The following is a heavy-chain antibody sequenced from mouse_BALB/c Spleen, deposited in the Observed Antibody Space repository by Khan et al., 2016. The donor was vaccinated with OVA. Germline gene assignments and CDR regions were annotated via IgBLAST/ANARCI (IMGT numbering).Heavy chain of an antibody. CDR3: ARAPYDNFAY. J-gene: IGHJ3*01. CDR2: INSDGDYT. CDR1: GFTFSTYA. Sequence: EVKLVESGGGLVKPGGSLKLSCAASGFTFSTYAMSWVRQTPEKRLEWVATINSDGDYTYYLDSVQGRFTISRDNAKNTLYLQMTSLRSEDTAMYYCARAPYDNFAYWGQGTLVTVSA. V-gene: IGHV5-9-3*01. D-gene: IGHD2-1*01.